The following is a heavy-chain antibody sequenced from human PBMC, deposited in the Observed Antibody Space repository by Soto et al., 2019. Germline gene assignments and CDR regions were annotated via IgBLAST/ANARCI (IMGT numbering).Heavy chain of an antibody. Sequence: PSQTPSLTAVISLDNVSSNSAGANWIMQSPRALEWLGRTYYRSKWTNDYAASVKSRITVNPDTSKNLHSLHLNSVTPEDTGVYYCARSSGNAPPAFDVWGHRSQVSVSS. CDR3: ARSSGNAPPAFDV. CDR2: TYYRSKWTN. V-gene: IGHV6-1*01. CDR1: LDNVSSNSAG. J-gene: IGHJ4*01. D-gene: IGHD1-1*01.